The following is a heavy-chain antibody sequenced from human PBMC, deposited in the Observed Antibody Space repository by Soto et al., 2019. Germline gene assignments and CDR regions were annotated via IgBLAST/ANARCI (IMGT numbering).Heavy chain of an antibody. D-gene: IGHD2-2*01. Sequence: QVQLVQSGAEVKKPGSSVKVSCKASGGTFSSYAISWVRQAPGQGLEWMGGIIPIFGTANYAQKFQGRVTITADESTSTAYMELSSLSCVDTAVYYCACCISTGYYYNGMDVWGQGTTVTVSS. J-gene: IGHJ6*02. CDR1: GGTFSSYA. CDR3: ACCISTGYYYNGMDV. V-gene: IGHV1-69*12. CDR2: IIPIFGTA.